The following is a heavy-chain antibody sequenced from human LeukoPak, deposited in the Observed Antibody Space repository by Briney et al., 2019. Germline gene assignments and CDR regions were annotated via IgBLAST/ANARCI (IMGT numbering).Heavy chain of an antibody. CDR3: AGEYDSSGYAFDY. CDR2: IYYSGST. CDR1: GGSISSYY. V-gene: IGHV4-59*01. J-gene: IGHJ4*02. Sequence: SETLSLTCTVSGGSISSYYWSWIRQPPGKGLEWIGYIYYSGSTNYNPSLKSRVTISVDTSKNQFSLKLSSVTAADTAVYYCAGEYDSSGYAFDYWGQGTLVTVSS. D-gene: IGHD3-22*01.